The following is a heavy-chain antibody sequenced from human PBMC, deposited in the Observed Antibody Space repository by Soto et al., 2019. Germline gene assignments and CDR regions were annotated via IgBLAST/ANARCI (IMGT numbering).Heavy chain of an antibody. Sequence: SETLSLTCTVSGGSIISSTYYWVWIRQPPGKRLEWIGSIYYSGSTYYNPSLKSRVAISVDTSKNQFSLKLNSVTAADTAVYYCARPRGTMVRGLIVYYFPYWGQGTPVTVSS. CDR2: IYYSGST. D-gene: IGHD3-10*01. J-gene: IGHJ4*02. CDR3: ARPRGTMVRGLIVYYFPY. CDR1: GGSIISSTYY. V-gene: IGHV4-39*01.